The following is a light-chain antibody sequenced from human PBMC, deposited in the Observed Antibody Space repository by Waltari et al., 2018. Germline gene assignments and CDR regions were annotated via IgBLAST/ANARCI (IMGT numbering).Light chain of an antibody. CDR2: GAS. CDR3: QHYHTLPYT. V-gene: IGKV1-33*01. CDR1: QDVTTS. Sequence: TCQTTQDVTTSLSWFQQKPGKAPQLLIYGASTLQSGVPSRFSGSGSGTSFSFTITSLQPEDSATYYCQHYHTLPYTFGRGTKLQIK. J-gene: IGKJ2*01.